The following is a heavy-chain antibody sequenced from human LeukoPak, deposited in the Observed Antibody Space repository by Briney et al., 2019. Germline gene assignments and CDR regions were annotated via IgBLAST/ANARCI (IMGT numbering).Heavy chain of an antibody. CDR2: INPNSGGT. J-gene: IGHJ4*02. V-gene: IGHV1-2*06. CDR1: GYTFTGYY. Sequence: SVKVSCKASGYTFTGYYMHWVRQAPGQGLEWMGRINPNSGGTNYAQKFQGRVTMTRDTSISTAYMELSRLRPDDAAVYYWARDSCGGACYSAEFDYWGQGTLVAVSS. D-gene: IGHD2-21*02. CDR3: ARDSCGGACYSAEFDY.